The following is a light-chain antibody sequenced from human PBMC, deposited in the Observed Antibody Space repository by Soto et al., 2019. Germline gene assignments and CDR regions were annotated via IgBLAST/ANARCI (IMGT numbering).Light chain of an antibody. CDR1: QTVRGSF. J-gene: IGKJ1*01. CDR2: GAS. V-gene: IGKV3-20*01. CDR3: QHYGRSSWT. Sequence: DIELTQSPGTLSLSPGERVTLSCRASQTVRGSFVAWYQQKPGQAPRLLIYGASTRATGIPDRFSGSGSGTDFTLTISSLEPEDLAVYYCQHYGRSSWTFGQGTKVEIK.